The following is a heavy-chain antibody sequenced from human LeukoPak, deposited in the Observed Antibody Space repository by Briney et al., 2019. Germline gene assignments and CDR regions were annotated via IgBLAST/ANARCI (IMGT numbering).Heavy chain of an antibody. CDR3: AKGGKWDVTPFDY. D-gene: IGHD1-26*01. CDR1: GFTFTSYS. J-gene: IGHJ4*02. V-gene: IGHV3-23*01. Sequence: GGSLRLSCAASGFTFTSYSMNWVRQAPGKGLEWVSTISGGGGSTYYADSVKGRFSTSRDNSKNTLYLQVNSLRAEDTAVYYCAKGGKWDVTPFDYWGQGTLVTVSS. CDR2: ISGGGGST.